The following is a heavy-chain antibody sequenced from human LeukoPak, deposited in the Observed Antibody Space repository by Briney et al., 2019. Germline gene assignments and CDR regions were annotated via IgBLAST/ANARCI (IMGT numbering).Heavy chain of an antibody. CDR2: ISNDGGGT. CDR3: AKEESSGWYSAFDI. D-gene: IGHD6-19*01. J-gene: IGHJ3*02. CDR1: GFTFNNYG. Sequence: GGSLRLSCAASGFTFNNYGLIWVRQAPGKGLEWVAAISNDGGGTMYGGFVEGRFTISRDNSKNTLYLQMNSLRAEDTAVYYCAKEESSGWYSAFDIWGQGTMVTVSS. V-gene: IGHV3-23*02.